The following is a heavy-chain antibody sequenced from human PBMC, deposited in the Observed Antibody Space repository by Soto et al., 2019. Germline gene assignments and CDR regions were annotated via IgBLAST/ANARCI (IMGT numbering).Heavy chain of an antibody. CDR1: GFTFSNAW. J-gene: IGHJ3*02. Sequence: GGSLRLSCAASGFTFSNAWMSWVRQAPGKGLEWVGRIKSKTDGGTTDYAAPVKGRFTISRDDSKNTLYLQMNSLKTEDTAVYYCARIQLGYDAFDIWGQGTMVTVSS. V-gene: IGHV3-15*01. D-gene: IGHD6-6*01. CDR3: ARIQLGYDAFDI. CDR2: IKSKTDGGTT.